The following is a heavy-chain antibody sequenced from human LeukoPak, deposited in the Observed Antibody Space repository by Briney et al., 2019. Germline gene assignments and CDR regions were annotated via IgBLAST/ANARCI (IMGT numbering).Heavy chain of an antibody. CDR2: IIPIFGTA. CDR1: GGTFSSYA. CDR3: ARGPVPGYYYYGMDV. Sequence: GASVKVSCKASGGTFSSYAISWVRQAPGQGLEWMGGIIPIFGTANYAQKFQGRVTITADESTSTAYMELSSLRSEDTAVYYCARGPVPGYYYYGMDVWGQGTTVTVSS. V-gene: IGHV1-69*13. J-gene: IGHJ6*02.